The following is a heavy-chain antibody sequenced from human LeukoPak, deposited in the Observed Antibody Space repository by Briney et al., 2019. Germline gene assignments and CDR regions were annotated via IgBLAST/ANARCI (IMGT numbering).Heavy chain of an antibody. V-gene: IGHV3-30*02. CDR2: MRYDGSSK. J-gene: IGHJ3*02. D-gene: IGHD3-16*01. Sequence: GGSLRLSCAASGFSFSNSGMHWVRQAPGRGRGWGAFMRYDGSSKFYTDSVKGRFTISRDNSKNTLYLQMNSLRAEDTAVYYCAKDFIYGGWGNGFDIWGQGTMVTVSS. CDR3: AKDFIYGGWGNGFDI. CDR1: GFSFSNSG.